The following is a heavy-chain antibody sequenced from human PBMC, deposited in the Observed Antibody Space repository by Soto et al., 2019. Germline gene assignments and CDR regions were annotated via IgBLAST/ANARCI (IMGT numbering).Heavy chain of an antibody. V-gene: IGHV3-30*18. CDR3: AKESGGERYAAYFDY. CDR1: GFTLSNIG. J-gene: IGHJ4*02. CDR2: ISAGGNTK. D-gene: IGHD2-21*01. Sequence: QVQLVESGGGVVQPGTSLRLACAASGFTLSNIGMQWVRQAPGKGLEWVAVISAGGNTKYYADSVKGRFTISRDNSKNTLSLQMNSLRTEDTAMYYCAKESGGERYAAYFDYWGQGTLVTVSS.